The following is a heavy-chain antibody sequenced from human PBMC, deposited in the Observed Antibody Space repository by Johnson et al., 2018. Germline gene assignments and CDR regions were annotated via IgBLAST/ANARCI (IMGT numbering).Heavy chain of an antibody. D-gene: IGHD3-10*01. CDR2: IFHSGST. Sequence: QVQLQESGPGLVKPSETLSLTCTVSGGSISSYYWSWIRQPPGKGLEWIGYIFHSGSTNYNPSLKSRVPMSVDTSKNQFSLRLISVTAAATAVYYCAGADRGYYYYYIDVWGKGTTVTVSS. J-gene: IGHJ6*03. CDR1: GGSISSYY. CDR3: AGADRGYYYYYIDV. V-gene: IGHV4-59*01.